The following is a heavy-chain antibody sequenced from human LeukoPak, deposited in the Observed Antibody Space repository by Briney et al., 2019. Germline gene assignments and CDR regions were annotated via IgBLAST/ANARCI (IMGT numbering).Heavy chain of an antibody. D-gene: IGHD2-2*01. CDR2: INPNSGGT. CDR3: ATLHSVVVPAAGNWFDP. V-gene: IGHV1-2*06. CDR1: EYTFTGYY. J-gene: IGHJ5*02. Sequence: ASVKVSCKASEYTFTGYYMHWVRQAPGQGLEWMGRINPNSGGTNYAQKFQGRVTMTRDTSISTAYMELSRLRSDDTAVYYCATLHSVVVPAAGNWFDPWGQGTLVTVSS.